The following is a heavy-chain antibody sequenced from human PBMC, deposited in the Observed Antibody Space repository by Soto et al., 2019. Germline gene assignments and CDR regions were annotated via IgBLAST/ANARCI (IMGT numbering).Heavy chain of an antibody. Sequence: GGSQSLSWQPSWFTLCRSDMNCVPQASGKGLEWIGRIRTKANRSATAYVASVKGMFSISRDESKNTAYLQMNSLKTENTSVYCCTRHSPDYMNRKWGQGPPVTVSS. CDR2: IRTKANRSAT. D-gene: IGHD4-17*01. V-gene: IGHV3-73*01. CDR3: TRHSPDYMNRK. CDR1: WFTLCRSD. J-gene: IGHJ4*02.